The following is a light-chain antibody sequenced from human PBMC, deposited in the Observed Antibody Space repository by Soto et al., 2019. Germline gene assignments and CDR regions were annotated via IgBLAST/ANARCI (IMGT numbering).Light chain of an antibody. CDR3: ETWDFNTRV. J-gene: IGLJ3*02. CDR1: SGHSSYI. V-gene: IGLV4-60*02. CDR2: LEGSGSS. Sequence: QSVLTQSSSASASLGSSVKLTCTLSSGHSSYIIAWHQQQPGKAPRYLMKLEGSGSSNKGSGLPDRFSGSTSGADRYVTISNLQFEDEADYYCETWDFNTRVFGGGTTVTVL.